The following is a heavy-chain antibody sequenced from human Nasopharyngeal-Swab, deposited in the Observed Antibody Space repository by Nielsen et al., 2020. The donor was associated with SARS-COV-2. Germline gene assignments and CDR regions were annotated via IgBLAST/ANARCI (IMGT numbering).Heavy chain of an antibody. V-gene: IGHV4-30-2*01. CDR3: ARGVPKWQWLPKRYYYMDV. J-gene: IGHJ6*03. Sequence: SETLSLTCAVSGGSISSGGYSWSWIRQPPGKGLEWIGYIYHSGSTYYNPSLKSRVTISVDRSKNQFSLKLSSVTAADTAVYYCARGVPKWQWLPKRYYYMDVWGKGTTVTVSS. CDR2: IYHSGST. CDR1: GGSISSGGYS. D-gene: IGHD6-19*01.